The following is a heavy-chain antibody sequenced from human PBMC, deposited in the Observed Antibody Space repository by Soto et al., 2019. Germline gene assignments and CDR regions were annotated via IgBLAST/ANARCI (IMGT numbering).Heavy chain of an antibody. CDR1: GGSFSGYY. Sequence: SETLSLTCAVYGGSFSGYYWSWIRQPPGKGLEWIGEINHSGSTNYNPSLKSRVTISVDTSKNQFSLKLSSVTAADTAVYYCARGGGYSYAAIDYWGQGTLVTV. V-gene: IGHV4-34*01. J-gene: IGHJ4*02. CDR3: ARGGGYSYAAIDY. CDR2: INHSGST. D-gene: IGHD5-18*01.